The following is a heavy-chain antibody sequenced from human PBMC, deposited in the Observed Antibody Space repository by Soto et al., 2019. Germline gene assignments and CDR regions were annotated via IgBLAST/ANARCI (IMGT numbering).Heavy chain of an antibody. V-gene: IGHV4-30-2*01. J-gene: IGHJ4*02. CDR3: ARGMTTVTTIDY. D-gene: IGHD4-4*01. CDR1: GGSISSGGYS. Sequence: QLQLQESGSGLVKPSQTLSLTCAVSGGSISSGGYSWSWIRQPPGKGLEWIGYIYHSGSTYYNPSLKSRVTISVARYKNQFSLMLSCVTAADTAGYYCARGMTTVTTIDYWGQGTLVTVSS. CDR2: IYHSGST.